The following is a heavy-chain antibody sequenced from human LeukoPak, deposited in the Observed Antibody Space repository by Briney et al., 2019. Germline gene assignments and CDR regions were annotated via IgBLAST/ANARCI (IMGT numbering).Heavy chain of an antibody. Sequence: ASVKVSCKASGYTFTSYGFSWVRQAPGQGLEWMGWISGYNGNTHYAQRFQGRVTMTTDTSTSTAYMELRSLRSDDTAMYYCASWVGSSYNDHWGQGTLVTVSS. CDR1: GYTFTSYG. D-gene: IGHD1-26*01. V-gene: IGHV1-18*01. CDR3: ASWVGSSYNDH. CDR2: ISGYNGNT. J-gene: IGHJ5*02.